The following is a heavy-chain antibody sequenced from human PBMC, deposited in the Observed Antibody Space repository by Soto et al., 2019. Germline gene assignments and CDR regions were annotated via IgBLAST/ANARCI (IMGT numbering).Heavy chain of an antibody. CDR1: GFTFSSYS. Sequence: EVQLVESGGGLVQPGGSLRLSCAASGFTFSSYSMNWVRQAPGKGLEWVSYISSSSSTIYYADSVKGRFTISRDNAKNSLYLQMHSLRAEDTAVYYCARDTGYFDSPRFDPWGQGTLVTVSS. V-gene: IGHV3-48*01. J-gene: IGHJ5*02. D-gene: IGHD3-9*01. CDR2: ISSSSSTI. CDR3: ARDTGYFDSPRFDP.